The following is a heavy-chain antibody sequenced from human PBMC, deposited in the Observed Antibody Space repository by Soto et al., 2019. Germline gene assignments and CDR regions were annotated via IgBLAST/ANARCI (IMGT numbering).Heavy chain of an antibody. J-gene: IGHJ4*02. CDR2: INHSGST. Sequence: QVQLQQWGAGLLKPSETLSLTCAVYGGSFSGYYWSWIRQPPGKGLEWIGEINHSGSTNYNPSLKSRVTISVDTSKNQFSLKLSSVTAADTAVYYCARGRAAAGTPYYWGQGTLVTVSS. D-gene: IGHD6-13*01. V-gene: IGHV4-34*01. CDR1: GGSFSGYY. CDR3: ARGRAAAGTPYY.